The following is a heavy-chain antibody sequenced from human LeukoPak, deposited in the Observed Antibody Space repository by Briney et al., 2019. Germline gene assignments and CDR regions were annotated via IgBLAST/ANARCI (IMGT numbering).Heavy chain of an antibody. CDR1: GYTFTGYY. CDR3: ARSDAKTEIYDYVWGSYRYPGLDY. D-gene: IGHD3-16*02. CDR2: INAGNGNT. J-gene: IGHJ4*02. V-gene: IGHV1-3*03. Sequence: GASVKVSCKASGYTFTGYYMHWVRQAPGQRLEWMGWINAGNGNTKYSQEFQGRVTITRDTSASTAYMELSSLRSEDMAVYYCARSDAKTEIYDYVWGSYRYPGLDYWGQGTLVTVSS.